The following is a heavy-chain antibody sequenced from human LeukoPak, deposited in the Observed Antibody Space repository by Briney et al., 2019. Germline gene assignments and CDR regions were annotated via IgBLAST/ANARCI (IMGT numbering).Heavy chain of an antibody. D-gene: IGHD1-20*01. CDR3: ATLTGTTYPHYLDL. CDR1: GASIRHYY. V-gene: IGHV4-59*01. Sequence: PSETLSLTCTVPGASIRHYYWSWIRQPPGKGLEWIGNVYHSGSPNYNPSLKSRVTISIDTAKNQFSLRLRSVTAAVTAVYYCATLTGTTYPHYLDLWGQATLVTVSS. CDR2: VYHSGSP. J-gene: IGHJ4*02.